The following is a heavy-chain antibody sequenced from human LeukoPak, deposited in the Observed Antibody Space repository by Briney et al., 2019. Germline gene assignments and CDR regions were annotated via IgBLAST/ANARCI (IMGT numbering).Heavy chain of an antibody. CDR1: GFTFSNYV. V-gene: IGHV3-23*01. Sequence: PGGSLRLSCAASGFTFSNYVMSWVRQAPGKGLERVSGISGSGGSTYYGDSVKGRFTISRDNSKNTLYLQMNSLRAEDTAVYFCAKAMTSVVTPGASWGQGTLVTVSS. D-gene: IGHD4-23*01. J-gene: IGHJ5*02. CDR3: AKAMTSVVTPGAS. CDR2: ISGSGGST.